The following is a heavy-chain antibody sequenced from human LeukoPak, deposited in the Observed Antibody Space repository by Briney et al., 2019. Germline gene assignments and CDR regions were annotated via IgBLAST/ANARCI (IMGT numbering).Heavy chain of an antibody. CDR2: IYTSGST. V-gene: IGHV4-4*07. Sequence: SETLSLTCTVSGGSIISYYSSWIWQPAGKGLGWIGHIYTSGSTNNNPSLKSRVTMSVDTSKNQFSLRLSSVTAADTAVYYCARGSSSGWYVDYWGQGTLVTVSS. CDR3: ARGSSSGWYVDY. D-gene: IGHD6-19*01. CDR1: GGSIISYY. J-gene: IGHJ4*02.